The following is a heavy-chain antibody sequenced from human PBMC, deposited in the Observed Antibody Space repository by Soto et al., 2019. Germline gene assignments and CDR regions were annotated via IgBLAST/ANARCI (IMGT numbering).Heavy chain of an antibody. V-gene: IGHV4-34*01. CDR3: AFEGISAAGRREWDY. D-gene: IGHD6-13*01. J-gene: IGHJ4*02. CDR1: GGSFSGYY. CDR2: IYHSGGT. Sequence: QVQLHQWGTGLLKPSETLSLTCAVHGGSFSGYYWSWIRQPPGKGLEWIGEIYHSGGTYYNPSLKSRATISVDTSKNHFSLNLTSMTAADTAVYYCAFEGISAAGRREWDYWGQGTLVTVSS.